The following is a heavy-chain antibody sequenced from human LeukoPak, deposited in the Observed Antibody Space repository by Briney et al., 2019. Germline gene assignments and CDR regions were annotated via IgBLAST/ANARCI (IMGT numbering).Heavy chain of an antibody. D-gene: IGHD4/OR15-4a*01. J-gene: IGHJ4*02. CDR1: GFPFSSHA. V-gene: IGHV3-23*01. CDR3: ANEEVPNDY. CDR2: NSISADMT. Sequence: PGGSLRLSCEVSGFPFSSHAMSWVRQAPGRGLEWVSGNSISADMTYYADSVQGRFIISRDNSKNTLYLQMDSLRVEDTAVYYCANEEVPNDYWGQGTLVTVSS.